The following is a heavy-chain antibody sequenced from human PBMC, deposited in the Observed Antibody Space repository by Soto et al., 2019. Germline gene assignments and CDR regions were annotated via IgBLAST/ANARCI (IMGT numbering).Heavy chain of an antibody. CDR3: ARFLYDSSGYYYLNYYYGMDV. Sequence: ASVKVSCKASGYTFTSYGISWVRQAPGQGLEWMGWISAYNGNTNYAQKLQGRVTMTTDTSTSTAYMELRSLRSDDKAVYYCARFLYDSSGYYYLNYYYGMDVWGQGTTVTVSS. CDR2: ISAYNGNT. CDR1: GYTFTSYG. D-gene: IGHD3-22*01. V-gene: IGHV1-18*01. J-gene: IGHJ6*02.